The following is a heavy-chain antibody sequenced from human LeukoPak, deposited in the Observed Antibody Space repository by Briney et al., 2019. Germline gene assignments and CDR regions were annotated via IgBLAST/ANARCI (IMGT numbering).Heavy chain of an antibody. D-gene: IGHD6-13*01. Sequence: ASVKVSCKXSGYTFTGYYMHWVRQAPGQGLEWMGRINPNSGGTNYAQKFQGRVTMTRDTSISTAYMELSRLRSDDTAVYYCARGFHSSSWYYFDYWGRGTLVTVSS. J-gene: IGHJ4*02. V-gene: IGHV1-2*06. CDR3: ARGFHSSSWYYFDY. CDR1: GYTFTGYY. CDR2: INPNSGGT.